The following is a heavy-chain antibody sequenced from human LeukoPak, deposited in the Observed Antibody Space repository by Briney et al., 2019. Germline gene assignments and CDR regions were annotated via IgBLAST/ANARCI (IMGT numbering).Heavy chain of an antibody. CDR2: INPSGGST. J-gene: IGHJ5*02. V-gene: IGHV1-46*01. CDR3: ARGAIAVAGNWFDP. Sequence: GASVKVSCKASGYTFTTYYMHWVRQAPGQGLEWMGIINPSGGSTTYAQNFQGRVTMTRDTSTSAVYMEVSSLGSEDTAVYYCARGAIAVAGNWFDPWGQGTLVTVSS. D-gene: IGHD6-19*01. CDR1: GYTFTTYY.